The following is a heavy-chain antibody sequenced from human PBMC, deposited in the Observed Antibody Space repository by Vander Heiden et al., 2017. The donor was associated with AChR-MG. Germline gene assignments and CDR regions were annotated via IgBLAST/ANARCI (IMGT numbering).Heavy chain of an antibody. V-gene: IGHV3-30*18. Sequence: QVQLVESGGGVVQPGRSLRLPCAASGFTFSSYGMHWVRQAPGKGLEWVAVIAYDGRSKYYGDSVKGRFTISRDNSKNTLYLQMNSLRAEDTAVYYCAKDSAWGRIGRAVDGGMGIVWGQGTTVTVSS. J-gene: IGHJ6*02. CDR3: AKDSAWGRIGRAVDGGMGIV. CDR1: GFTFSSYG. CDR2: IAYDGRSK. D-gene: IGHD6-19*01.